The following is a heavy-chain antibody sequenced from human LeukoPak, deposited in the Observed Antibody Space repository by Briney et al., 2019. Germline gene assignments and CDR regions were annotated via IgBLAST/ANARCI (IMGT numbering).Heavy chain of an antibody. CDR3: ARETFGYRWDFDY. CDR1: GGTFSSYA. J-gene: IGHJ4*02. D-gene: IGHD5-24*01. CDR2: IIPIFGTA. V-gene: IGHV1-69*01. Sequence: SVKVSCKASGGTFSSYAISWVRQAPGQGLEWMGGIIPIFGTANYAQKFQGRVTITADESTSTAYMELSSLRSEDTAVYYCARETFGYRWDFDYWGQGTPVTVSS.